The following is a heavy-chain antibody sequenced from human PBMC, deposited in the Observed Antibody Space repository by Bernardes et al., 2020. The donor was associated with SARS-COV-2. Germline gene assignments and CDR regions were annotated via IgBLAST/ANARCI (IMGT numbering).Heavy chain of an antibody. Sequence: EYLKISCKASGATFTRSWIVWVRQLPWKGLEWMGIVYPGDFETRYSPSFLGQVTISVDRSINTAYLQWSSLKASDTAIYYCARSMYYYDYNDHFDFWGQGTMVAVSS. CDR1: GATFTRSW. J-gene: IGHJ3*01. D-gene: IGHD3-22*01. V-gene: IGHV5-51*01. CDR2: VYPGDFET. CDR3: ARSMYYYDYNDHFDF.